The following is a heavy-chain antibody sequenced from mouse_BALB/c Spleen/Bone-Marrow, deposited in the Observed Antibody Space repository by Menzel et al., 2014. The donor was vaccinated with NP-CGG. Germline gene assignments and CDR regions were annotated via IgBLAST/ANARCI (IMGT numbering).Heavy chain of an antibody. CDR2: IDPANGNT. CDR1: GFNIKDTY. J-gene: IGHJ3*01. CDR3: ATYYRYDRRFAY. V-gene: IGHV14-3*02. Sequence: DVQLQESGAELVKPGASVKLSCTASGFNIKDTYMHWVKQRPEQGLEWIGGIDPANGNTKYDPKFQGKATITADTSSNTAYLQLSSLTSEDTAVYYCATYYRYDRRFAYWGQGTLVTVSA. D-gene: IGHD2-14*01.